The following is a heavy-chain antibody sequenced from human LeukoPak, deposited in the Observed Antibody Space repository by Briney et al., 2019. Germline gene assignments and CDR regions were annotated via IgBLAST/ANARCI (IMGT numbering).Heavy chain of an antibody. Sequence: SQTLSLTCTVSGGSISSGDYYWSWIREPPGKGLEWFGYIYYSGSTYYNPSLKSRVTISVDTSKNQFSLKLSSVTAADTAVFYCASPRRVGATFDAFDIWGQGTMVTVSS. D-gene: IGHD1-26*01. V-gene: IGHV4-31*03. J-gene: IGHJ3*02. CDR1: GGSISSGDYY. CDR3: ASPRRVGATFDAFDI. CDR2: IYYSGST.